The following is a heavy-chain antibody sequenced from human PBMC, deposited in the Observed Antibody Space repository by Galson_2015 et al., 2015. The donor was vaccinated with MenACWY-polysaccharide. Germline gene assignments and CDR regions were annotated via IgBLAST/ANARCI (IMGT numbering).Heavy chain of an antibody. CDR3: ARDPLDSSGYTRGSVFDL. J-gene: IGHJ2*01. Sequence: LRLSCAASGFTFSSFCMSWVRQAPGKGLEWVAIIKQDGSEKYYVDSVKGRFSISRDNAKNSLYLQMNSLRSEDTAVYYCARDPLDSSGYTRGSVFDLWGRGTLVTVSS. CDR2: IKQDGSEK. V-gene: IGHV3-7*01. CDR1: GFTFSSFC. D-gene: IGHD3-22*01.